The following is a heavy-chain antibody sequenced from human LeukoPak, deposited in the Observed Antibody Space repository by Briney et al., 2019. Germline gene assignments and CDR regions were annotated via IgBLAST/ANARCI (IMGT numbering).Heavy chain of an antibody. CDR1: GYTFTSYY. Sequence: ASVKVSCKASGYTFTSYYMHWVRQAPGQGLEWMGIINPSGGGTSYAQKFQGRVTMTRDTSISTAYMELSRLRSDDTAVYYCARAGYCSSTSCYRYFQHWGQGTLVTVSS. V-gene: IGHV1-46*01. CDR3: ARAGYCSSTSCYRYFQH. CDR2: INPSGGGT. J-gene: IGHJ1*01. D-gene: IGHD2-2*02.